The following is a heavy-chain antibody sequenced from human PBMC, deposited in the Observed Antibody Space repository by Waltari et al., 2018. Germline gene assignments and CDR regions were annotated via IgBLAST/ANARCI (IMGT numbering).Heavy chain of an antibody. CDR3: ARGGYCSGGSCSHNWFDP. CDR2: IIPIFGTA. V-gene: IGHV1-69*05. D-gene: IGHD2-15*01. Sequence: QVQLVQSGAEVKKPGSSVKVSCKASGGTFSSYAISWVRQAPGQGLEWMGGIIPIFGTANYAQKFQGRVTITTDESTSTAYMELSSLRSEDTAVYYCARGGYCSGGSCSHNWFDPWGQGTLVTVSS. CDR1: GGTFSSYA. J-gene: IGHJ5*02.